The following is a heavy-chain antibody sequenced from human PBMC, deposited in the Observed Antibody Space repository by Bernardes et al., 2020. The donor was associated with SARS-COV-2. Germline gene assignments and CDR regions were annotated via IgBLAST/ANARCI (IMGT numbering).Heavy chain of an antibody. D-gene: IGHD6-13*01. CDR3: AKAAYGSTWYDAFHI. Sequence: GGSLRLSCAASGFIFSSYAMTWARQAPGKGLEWVSAISGSGGSTYYADSVKGRFTISRDKSMNTLYLQMNSLRAEDTAVYYCAKAAYGSTWYDAFHIWGRGTMVTVSS. V-gene: IGHV3-23*01. CDR1: GFIFSSYA. J-gene: IGHJ3*02. CDR2: ISGSGGST.